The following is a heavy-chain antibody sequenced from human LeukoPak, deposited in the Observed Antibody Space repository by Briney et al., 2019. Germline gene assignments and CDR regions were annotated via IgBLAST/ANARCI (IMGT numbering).Heavy chain of an antibody. V-gene: IGHV4-59*01. J-gene: IGHJ6*03. D-gene: IGHD3-9*01. Sequence: PSETLSLTCTVSGGSISSYYWSWIRQPPGKGLEWIGYIYYSGSTNYNPSLESRVTISVDTSKNQFSLKLSSVTAADTAVYYCARDGANYDILTGYQVGYYMDVWGKGTTVTISS. CDR3: ARDGANYDILTGYQVGYYMDV. CDR2: IYYSGST. CDR1: GGSISSYY.